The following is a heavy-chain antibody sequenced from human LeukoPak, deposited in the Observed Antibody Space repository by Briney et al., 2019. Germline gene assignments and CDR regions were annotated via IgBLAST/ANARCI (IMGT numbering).Heavy chain of an antibody. Sequence: SETLSLTCAVYGGSFSGYYWSWIRQPPGKGLEWIGEINHSGSTNYNPSLKSRVTISVDTSKNQFSLKLSSVTAADTAVYYCARTITMIVVAVGAFDIWGQGTMVTVSS. CDR1: GGSFSGYY. D-gene: IGHD3-22*01. V-gene: IGHV4-34*01. CDR3: ARTITMIVVAVGAFDI. J-gene: IGHJ3*02. CDR2: INHSGST.